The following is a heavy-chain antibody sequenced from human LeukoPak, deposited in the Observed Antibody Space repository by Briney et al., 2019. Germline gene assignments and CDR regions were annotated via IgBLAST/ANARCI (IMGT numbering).Heavy chain of an antibody. CDR2: IHHSGST. Sequence: SEILSLTCAVYGGSFSGYYWGWIRQPPGKGLQWIGSIHHSGSTYYNPSLKSRVTISVDTSKNQFSLKLSSVTAADTAVYYCARTSSSGLVGGYYFDYWGQGTLVTVSS. CDR1: GGSFSGYY. V-gene: IGHV4-34*01. D-gene: IGHD6-19*01. J-gene: IGHJ4*02. CDR3: ARTSSSGLVGGYYFDY.